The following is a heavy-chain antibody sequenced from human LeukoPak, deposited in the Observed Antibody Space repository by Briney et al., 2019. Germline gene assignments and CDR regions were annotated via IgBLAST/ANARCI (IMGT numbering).Heavy chain of an antibody. CDR1: GLTFSSSW. J-gene: IGHJ5*02. D-gene: IGHD3-10*01. Sequence: PGGSLRLSCAVSGLTFSSSWMDWVRQAPGKGLEWVSAITNSGGTTYYADSVKGRFTISRDNSKNTLYLQMNSLRAEDTAVYYCAKFLGVSVWYGISGPWGQGTLVTVSS. CDR3: AKFLGVSVWYGISGP. V-gene: IGHV3-23*01. CDR2: ITNSGGTT.